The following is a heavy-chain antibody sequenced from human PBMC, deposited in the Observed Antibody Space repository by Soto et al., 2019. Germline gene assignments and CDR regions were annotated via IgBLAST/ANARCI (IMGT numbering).Heavy chain of an antibody. CDR2: INNDGSIT. Sequence: EVQLVESGGGLVQPGGSLRLSCAASGFAFSSHWMHWVRQAPGKGLVWVSRINNDGSITTNTDSVKGRFTISRDNAKNTLFLEMNSLRVEDTAVYCCARDPYHYSYYGLDVWGQGTTVIVSS. V-gene: IGHV3-74*01. CDR3: ARDPYHYSYYGLDV. J-gene: IGHJ6*02. CDR1: GFAFSSHW.